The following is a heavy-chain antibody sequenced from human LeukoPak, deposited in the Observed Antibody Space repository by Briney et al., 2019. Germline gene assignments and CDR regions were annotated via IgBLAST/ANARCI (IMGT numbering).Heavy chain of an antibody. CDR2: ISVSGANT. V-gene: IGHV3-23*01. Sequence: GGSLRLSCAASGFTFSNYAMIWVRQAPGKGLEWVSGISVSGANTYYADSVKGRFTISRDNSKNTLYLQMNSLRAEDTAVYYCAKDSKFAVVTGAFDIWGQGTMVTVSS. J-gene: IGHJ3*02. CDR1: GFTFSNYA. CDR3: AKDSKFAVVTGAFDI. D-gene: IGHD4-23*01.